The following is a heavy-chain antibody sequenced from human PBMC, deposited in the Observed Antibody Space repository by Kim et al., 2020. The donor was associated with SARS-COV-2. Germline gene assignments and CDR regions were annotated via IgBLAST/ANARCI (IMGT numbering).Heavy chain of an antibody. Sequence: GGSLRLSCAASGFTFSSYAMHWVRQAPGKGLEWVAVISYDGSNKYYADSVKGRFTISRDNSKNTLYLQMNSLRAEDTAVYYCAREPLGNWNYETYYYYG. D-gene: IGHD1-7*01. CDR2: ISYDGSNK. CDR3: AREPLGNWNYETYYYYG. CDR1: GFTFSSYA. V-gene: IGHV3-30-3*01. J-gene: IGHJ6*01.